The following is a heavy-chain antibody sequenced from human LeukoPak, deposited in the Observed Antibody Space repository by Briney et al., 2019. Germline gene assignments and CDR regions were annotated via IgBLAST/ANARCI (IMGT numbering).Heavy chain of an antibody. D-gene: IGHD1-7*01. Sequence: SETLSLTCTVSGGSISSGGYYWSWIRQHPGKGLESIGYIYYSGSTYYNPSLKSRVTLSVDTSKNQFSLKLTSVTAADTAVYYCARDFHLTGATSRWFDPWGQGTLVTVSS. CDR3: ARDFHLTGATSRWFDP. CDR2: IYYSGST. CDR1: GGSISSGGYY. J-gene: IGHJ5*02. V-gene: IGHV4-31*03.